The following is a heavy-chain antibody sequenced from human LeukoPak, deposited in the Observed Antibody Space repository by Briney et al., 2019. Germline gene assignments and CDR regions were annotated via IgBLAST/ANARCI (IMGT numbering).Heavy chain of an antibody. Sequence: TGGSLRLSCAASGFTFSDYAMTWVRQDPGKGLEWISTISGSGGSTYYADSVKGRFTISRDNAKNSLYLQMNSLRAEDTAVYYCARDRVKLSSSPPSYWGQGTLVTVSS. CDR3: ARDRVKLSSSPPSY. CDR1: GFTFSDYA. V-gene: IGHV3-23*01. CDR2: ISGSGGST. J-gene: IGHJ4*02. D-gene: IGHD6-6*01.